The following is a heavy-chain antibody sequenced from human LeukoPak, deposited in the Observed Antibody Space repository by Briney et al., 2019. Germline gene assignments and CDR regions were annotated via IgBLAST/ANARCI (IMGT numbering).Heavy chain of an antibody. Sequence: GGSLRLSCAASGSTFSSYSMNWVRQAPGKGLEWVSSISSSSSYIYYADSVKGRFTISRDNAKNSLYLQMNSLRAENTAVYYCARRGWQWLSPLDYWGQGTLVTVSS. CDR2: ISSSSSYI. V-gene: IGHV3-21*01. CDR3: ARRGWQWLSPLDY. CDR1: GSTFSSYS. J-gene: IGHJ4*02. D-gene: IGHD6-19*01.